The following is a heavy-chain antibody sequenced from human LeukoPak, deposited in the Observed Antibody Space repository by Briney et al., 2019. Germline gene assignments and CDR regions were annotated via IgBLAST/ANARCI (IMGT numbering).Heavy chain of an antibody. Sequence: SETLSLTCTVSGGSLSSGNYYWSWIRQPPGKGLEWIGFMSNSGHTDSNASLKSRVTISVDTSKNQFSLKLKSVTAADTAVYYCARVSVAGTGPDYWGQGTLVTVSS. J-gene: IGHJ4*02. CDR3: ARVSVAGTGPDY. D-gene: IGHD6-13*01. V-gene: IGHV4-61*01. CDR2: MSNSGHT. CDR1: GGSLSSGNYY.